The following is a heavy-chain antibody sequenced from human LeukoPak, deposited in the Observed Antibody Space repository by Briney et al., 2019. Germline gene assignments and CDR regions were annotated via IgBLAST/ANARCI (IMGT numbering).Heavy chain of an antibody. Sequence: SGGSLRLSCAASGFTFSSYSMNWVRQAPGKGLEWVSYISSSSSTIYYADSVKGRFTISRDNAKNSLYLQMNSLRAEDTAVYYCARTPKYSSSWHLDYWGQGTLVTVSS. V-gene: IGHV3-48*01. J-gene: IGHJ4*02. D-gene: IGHD6-13*01. CDR1: GFTFSSYS. CDR2: ISSSSSTI. CDR3: ARTPKYSSSWHLDY.